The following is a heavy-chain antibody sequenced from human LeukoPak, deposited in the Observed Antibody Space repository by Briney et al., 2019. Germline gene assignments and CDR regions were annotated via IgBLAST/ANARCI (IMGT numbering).Heavy chain of an antibody. CDR3: ARGEYSSSSHYYYYYMDV. Sequence: SVTLSLTCTVSGGSISSYYWSWIRQPAGKGLEWIGRIYTSGSTNYNPSLKSRVTMSVDTSKNQFSLKLSSVTAADTAVYYCARGEYSSSSHYYYYYMDVWGKGTTVTVSS. V-gene: IGHV4-4*07. CDR2: IYTSGST. CDR1: GGSISSYY. J-gene: IGHJ6*03. D-gene: IGHD6-6*01.